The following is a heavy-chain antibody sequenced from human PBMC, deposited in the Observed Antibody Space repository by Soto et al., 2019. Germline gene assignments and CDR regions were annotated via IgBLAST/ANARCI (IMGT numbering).Heavy chain of an antibody. V-gene: IGHV5-51*01. CDR2: IYPGDSDT. CDR1: GYTFITYW. J-gene: IGHJ3*02. Sequence: VESLKISCKASGYTFITYWICCFLQMPVRVLEWMGLIYPGDSDTGYSPSFQGQVTISADKSTSTVYLQWSSLKASDTAMYYCARQKLWMATINNDAFDIWGQGTMVTVS. D-gene: IGHD2-21*01. CDR3: ARQKLWMATINNDAFDI.